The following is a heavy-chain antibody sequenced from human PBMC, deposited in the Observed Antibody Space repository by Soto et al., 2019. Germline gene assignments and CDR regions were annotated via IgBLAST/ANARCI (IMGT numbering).Heavy chain of an antibody. CDR1: GFTFSSYA. J-gene: IGHJ4*02. V-gene: IGHV3-30-3*01. Sequence: GGSLRLSCAASGFTFSSYAMHWVRQAPGKGLEWVAVISYDGSNKYYADSVKGRFTISRDNSKNTLYLQMNSLRAEDTAVYYCARDYGSGSYYPQYYFDYWGQGTLVTVSS. CDR2: ISYDGSNK. D-gene: IGHD3-10*01. CDR3: ARDYGSGSYYPQYYFDY.